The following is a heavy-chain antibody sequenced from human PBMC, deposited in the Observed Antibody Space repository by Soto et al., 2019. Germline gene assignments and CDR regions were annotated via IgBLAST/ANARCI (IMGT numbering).Heavy chain of an antibody. Sequence: SETLSLTCAVYGGYFSCYYWRWIRQPPGKGLEWIGEINHSGNTNYNPSLKSRVTISVDKSKNQFSLKLSSVTAADTAVYYCASQGLPYFDWSPTPLYYMDVWGKGTTVTVSS. CDR2: INHSGNT. J-gene: IGHJ6*03. CDR3: ASQGLPYFDWSPTPLYYMDV. CDR1: GGYFSCYY. D-gene: IGHD3-9*01. V-gene: IGHV4-34*01.